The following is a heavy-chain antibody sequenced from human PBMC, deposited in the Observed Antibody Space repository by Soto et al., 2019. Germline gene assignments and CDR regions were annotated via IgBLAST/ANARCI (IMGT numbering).Heavy chain of an antibody. CDR3: ATHPRVTTVAPFDY. J-gene: IGHJ4*02. CDR1: GGTFSSYA. CDR2: IIPIFGTA. V-gene: IGHV1-69*13. Sequence: SVKVSCKASGGTFSSYAISWVRQAPGQGLEWMGGIIPIFGTANYAQKFQGRVTITADESTSTAYMELSSLRSEDTAVYYCATHPRVTTVAPFDYWGQGTLVTVSS. D-gene: IGHD4-17*01.